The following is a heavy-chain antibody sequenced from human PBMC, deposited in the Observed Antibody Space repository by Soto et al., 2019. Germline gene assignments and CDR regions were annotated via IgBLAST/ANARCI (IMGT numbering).Heavy chain of an antibody. CDR3: TRLGSSGWYQGSYFDY. CDR1: GGSISRNNHY. CDR2: IPFSGST. Sequence: QLQLQESGPGLVKPSETLSLTCTVSGGSISRNNHYWGWIRQSPGKGLEWIGSIPFSGSTNYNPALKGRVRISMETSMNQFSLRMSSVTAADTAVFYCTRLGSSGWYQGSYFDYWGQGILVTVSS. V-gene: IGHV4-39*01. D-gene: IGHD6-19*01. J-gene: IGHJ4*02.